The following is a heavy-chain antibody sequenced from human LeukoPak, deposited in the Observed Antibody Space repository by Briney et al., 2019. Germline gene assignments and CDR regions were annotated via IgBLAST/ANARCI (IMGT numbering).Heavy chain of an antibody. CDR2: LTYDGTDK. D-gene: IGHD3-10*01. J-gene: IGHJ4*02. CDR1: GFTFRSYA. CDR3: AKGKNTGSYLSHVDY. Sequence: GGSLRLSCAASGFTFRSYAMHWVRQAPGKGLEWVAVLTYDGTDKNYADSVKGRFTISRDNSKNSLYLQMNSLRTEDTALYYCAKGKNTGSYLSHVDYWGQGTLVTVSS. V-gene: IGHV3-30*04.